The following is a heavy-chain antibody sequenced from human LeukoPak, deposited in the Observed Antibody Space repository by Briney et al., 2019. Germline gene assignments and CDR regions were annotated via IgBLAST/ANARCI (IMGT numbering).Heavy chain of an antibody. Sequence: SETLSLTCTVSGGSIGSSSYYWGWTRQPPGKGLEWIGSIYYSGSTYYNPSLKSRVTISVDTSKNQFSLKLSSVTAADTAVYYCARHALSSGWPLQYFQHWGQGTLVTVSS. D-gene: IGHD6-19*01. V-gene: IGHV4-39*01. CDR1: GGSIGSSSYY. CDR2: IYYSGST. J-gene: IGHJ1*01. CDR3: ARHALSSGWPLQYFQH.